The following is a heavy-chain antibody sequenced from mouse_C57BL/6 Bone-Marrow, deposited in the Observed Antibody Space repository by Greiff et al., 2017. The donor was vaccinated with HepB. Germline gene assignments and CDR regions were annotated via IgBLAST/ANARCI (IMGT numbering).Heavy chain of an antibody. V-gene: IGHV1-81*01. D-gene: IGHD2-4*01. J-gene: IGHJ3*01. CDR2: IYPRSGNT. Sequence: VQLQQSGAELARPGASVKLSCKASGYTFTSYGISWVKQRTGQGLEWIGEIYPRSGNTYYNEKFKGKATLTADKSSSTAYMELRSLTSEDSAVYFCARGDYDYDDGLAWFAYWGQGTLVTVSA. CDR3: ARGDYDYDDGLAWFAY. CDR1: GYTFTSYG.